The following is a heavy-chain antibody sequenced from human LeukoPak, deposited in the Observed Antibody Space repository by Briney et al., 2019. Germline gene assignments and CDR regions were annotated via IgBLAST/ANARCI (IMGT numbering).Heavy chain of an antibody. D-gene: IGHD6-19*01. CDR1: GFTFDDYA. CDR3: ARDKTVADLDY. V-gene: IGHV3-9*01. J-gene: IGHJ4*02. CDR2: ISWNSGSI. Sequence: PGGSLRLSCAASGFTFDDYAMHWVRQAPGKGLEWVSGISWNSGSIGYADSVKGRFTISRDNAKNSLYLQMNSLRAEDTAVYYCARDKTVADLDYWGQGTLVTVSS.